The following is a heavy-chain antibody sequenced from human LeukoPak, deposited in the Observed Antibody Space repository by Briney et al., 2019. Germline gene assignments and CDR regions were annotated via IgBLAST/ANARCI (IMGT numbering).Heavy chain of an antibody. D-gene: IGHD3-22*01. Sequence: TGGSLRLSCAASGFTFSSYEMNWVRQAPGKGLEWVSYISSSGTTIYYADSVKGRFTISRGNAKNSLYLQMNSLRDEDTAVYYCAKDSDYYHSSGYYYAYFQHWGQGTLVTVSS. CDR3: AKDSDYYHSSGYYYAYFQH. CDR2: ISSSGTTI. CDR1: GFTFSSYE. J-gene: IGHJ1*01. V-gene: IGHV3-48*03.